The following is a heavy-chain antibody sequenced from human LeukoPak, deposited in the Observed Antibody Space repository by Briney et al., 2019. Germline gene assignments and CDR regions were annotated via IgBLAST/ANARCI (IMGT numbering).Heavy chain of an antibody. CDR1: GFTFSDYY. CDR3: ARVHDYGDYEEVSSGAFDI. D-gene: IGHD4-17*01. CDR2: ITSSGSLT. J-gene: IGHJ3*02. Sequence: GGSQRLSCAASGFTFSDYYMSWIRQAPGKGLEWLSYITSSGSLTYNADSVKGRFTSSRDNAKNSLYLQMNSLRAEDTAVYYCARVHDYGDYEEVSSGAFDIWGQGTMVTVSS. V-gene: IGHV3-11*04.